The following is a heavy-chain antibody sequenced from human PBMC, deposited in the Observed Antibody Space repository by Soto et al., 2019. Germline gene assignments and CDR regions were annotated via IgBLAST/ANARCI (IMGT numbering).Heavy chain of an antibody. CDR1: GFTFSSYS. CDR2: ISSSSSTI. J-gene: IGHJ4*02. Sequence: GGSLRLSCAASGFTFSSYSMNWVRQAPGKGLEWVSSISSSSSTIYYADSVKGRFTISRDNAKNSLYLQMNSLRAEDTAVYYCARDSRGIAARGVDYWGQGTLVTVSS. D-gene: IGHD6-6*01. CDR3: ARDSRGIAARGVDY. V-gene: IGHV3-48*04.